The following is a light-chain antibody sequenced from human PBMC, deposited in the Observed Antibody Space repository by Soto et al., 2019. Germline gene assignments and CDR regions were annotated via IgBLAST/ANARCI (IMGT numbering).Light chain of an antibody. CDR1: QDISNY. CDR2: DAS. V-gene: IGKV1-33*01. CDR3: QQYDNRPPIT. J-gene: IGKJ5*01. Sequence: DIQMTQSPSSLSASVGDRVTITCQASQDISNYLNWYQQKPGKAPKLLIYDASNLETRVPSRFSGSGSGTDFTFTISSLQPEDIATYYCQQYDNRPPITFGQGTRLEIK.